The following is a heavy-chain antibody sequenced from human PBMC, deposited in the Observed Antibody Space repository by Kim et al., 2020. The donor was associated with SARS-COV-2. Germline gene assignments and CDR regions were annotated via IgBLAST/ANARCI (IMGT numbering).Heavy chain of an antibody. V-gene: IGHV3-21*01. J-gene: IGHJ6*02. CDR3: AWGGRQYYYGMDV. D-gene: IGHD3-16*01. Sequence: YADSVQGRFTISRDNAKNSLYLQMNSLGAEDTAVYYCAWGGRQYYYGMDVWGQGTTVTVSS.